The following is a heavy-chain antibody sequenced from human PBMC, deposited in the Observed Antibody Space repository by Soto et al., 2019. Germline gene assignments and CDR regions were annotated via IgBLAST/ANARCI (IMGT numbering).Heavy chain of an antibody. D-gene: IGHD2-2*01. CDR1: GDSVSSNSAA. V-gene: IGHV6-1*01. CDR3: ARDLPMPGSYYYSGMDV. J-gene: IGHJ6*02. CDR2: TYYRSKWYN. Sequence: PSQTLSLTCAISGDSVSSNSAAWNWIRQSPSRGLEWLGRTYYRSKWYNDYAVSVKSRITINPDTSKNQFSLQLNSVTPEDTAVYYCARDLPMPGSYYYSGMDVWGQGTTVTVSS.